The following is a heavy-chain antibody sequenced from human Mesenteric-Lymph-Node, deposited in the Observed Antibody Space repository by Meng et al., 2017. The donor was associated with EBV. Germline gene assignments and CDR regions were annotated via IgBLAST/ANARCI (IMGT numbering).Heavy chain of an antibody. CDR2: IYYSGST. J-gene: IGHJ5*02. V-gene: IGHV4-39*01. CDR1: GGSISSSSYY. Sequence: QLQLQESGPGLVKPSETLFLTCTVSGGSISSSSYYWGWIRQPPGKGLEWIGSIYYSGSTYYNPSLKSRVTISVDTSKNQFSLKLSSVTAADTAVYYCARADYDYIWGSYRLDPWGQGTMVTVS. CDR3: ARADYDYIWGSYRLDP. D-gene: IGHD3-16*02.